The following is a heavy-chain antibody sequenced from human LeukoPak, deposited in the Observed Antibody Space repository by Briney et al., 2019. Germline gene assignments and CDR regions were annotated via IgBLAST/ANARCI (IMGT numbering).Heavy chain of an antibody. CDR3: ARSRDDILTGYIYYYYMDV. CDR1: GGTFSSYA. CDR2: IIPIFGTA. D-gene: IGHD3-9*01. V-gene: IGHV1-69*01. J-gene: IGHJ6*03. Sequence: SVKVSCKASGGTFSSYAISWVRQAPGQGLEWMGGIIPIFGTANYAQKFQGRVTITADESTNTSYMEMSSLRSEDTAVYYCARSRDDILTGYIYYYYMDVWGKGTTVTVSS.